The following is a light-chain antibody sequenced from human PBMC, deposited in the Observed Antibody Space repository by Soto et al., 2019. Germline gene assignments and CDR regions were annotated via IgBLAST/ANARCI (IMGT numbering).Light chain of an antibody. CDR3: QLYGYSPLT. CDR1: QTVPSNS. CDR2: GAS. Sequence: EIVLTQSPGTLSLSPGERATLSCRASQTVPSNSLAWYQQKPGQAPWLLISGASSRATGIPERFSGSGSGTDFTLTISRLEPEDFAVYYCQLYGYSPLTFGGGTKVEIK. J-gene: IGKJ4*01. V-gene: IGKV3-20*01.